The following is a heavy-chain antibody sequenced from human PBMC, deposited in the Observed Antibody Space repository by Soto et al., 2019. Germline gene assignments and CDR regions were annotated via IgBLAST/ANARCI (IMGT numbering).Heavy chain of an antibody. CDR2: IYYSGTT. CDR1: AGIASHCNYH. CDR3: ARGGTQHRAFDY. D-gene: IGHD1-1*01. J-gene: IGHJ4*02. V-gene: IGHV4-39*07. Sequence: SEALRVSNTVSAGIASHCNYHVGWIRQPPGKGLEWIGSIYYSGTTYYNSSLKSRVTVSVDSSKNQFSLKLNSVTAADTAVYYWARGGTQHRAFDYWSQG.